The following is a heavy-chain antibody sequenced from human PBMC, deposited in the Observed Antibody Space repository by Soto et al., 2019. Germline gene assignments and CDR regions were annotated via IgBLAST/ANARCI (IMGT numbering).Heavy chain of an antibody. V-gene: IGHV4-4*02. D-gene: IGHD1-26*01. CDR3: ARVVRGGSLPTDDAFDI. CDR1: GGSISSSNW. Sequence: QVQLQESGPGLMKPSETLSLTCAVSGGSISSSNWWSWVRQPPGKGLEWIGEISHSGSTNSNPSLKSRVTISVDKSKNQFSLKLSSVTAADTAVYYCARVVRGGSLPTDDAFDIWGQGTMVTVSS. J-gene: IGHJ3*02. CDR2: ISHSGST.